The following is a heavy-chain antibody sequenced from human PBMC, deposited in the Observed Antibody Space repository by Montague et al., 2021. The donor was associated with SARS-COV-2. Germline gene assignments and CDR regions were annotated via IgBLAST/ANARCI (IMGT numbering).Heavy chain of an antibody. V-gene: IGHV6-1*01. Sequence: CAISGDSVSSNGGAWNWIRQSPSRGLEWLGRTYYMSKWFYDYAVXXKSRLTIKPDTSKNQFSLKLSSVTAADTAVYYCARDSRTDFDWLFPDSGSYYYYMDVWGKGTTVTVSS. D-gene: IGHD3-9*01. CDR1: GDSVSSNGGA. CDR2: TYYMSKWFY. J-gene: IGHJ6*03. CDR3: ARDSRTDFDWLFPDSGSYYYYMDV.